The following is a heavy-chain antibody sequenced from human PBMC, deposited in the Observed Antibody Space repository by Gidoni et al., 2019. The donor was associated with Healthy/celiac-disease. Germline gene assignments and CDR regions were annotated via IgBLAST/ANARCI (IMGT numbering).Heavy chain of an antibody. Sequence: QVQLQESGPGLVKPSEPLSLTCTVSGGSISSYYWSWIRQPAGKGLEWIGRIYTSGSTNYNPSLKSRVTMSVDTSKNQFSLKLSSVTAADTAVYYCASSYCSSTSCAGTFDYWGQGTLVTVSS. CDR3: ASSYCSSTSCAGTFDY. V-gene: IGHV4-4*07. CDR2: IYTSGST. CDR1: GGSISSYY. D-gene: IGHD2-2*01. J-gene: IGHJ4*02.